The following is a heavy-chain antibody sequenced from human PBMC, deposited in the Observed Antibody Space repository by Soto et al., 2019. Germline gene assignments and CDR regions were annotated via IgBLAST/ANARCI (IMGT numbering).Heavy chain of an antibody. CDR2: ISAYNGNT. CDR3: AREGYDSSGYSLYFDY. V-gene: IGHV1-18*01. Sequence: ASVKLSCKTSGSSFTRDGSSWGRQAPGQGLEWMGWISAYNGNTNYAQKLQGRVTMTTDTSTSTAYMELRSLRSDDTAVYYCAREGYDSSGYSLYFDYWGQGTLVPVSS. D-gene: IGHD3-22*01. CDR1: GSSFTRDG. J-gene: IGHJ4*02.